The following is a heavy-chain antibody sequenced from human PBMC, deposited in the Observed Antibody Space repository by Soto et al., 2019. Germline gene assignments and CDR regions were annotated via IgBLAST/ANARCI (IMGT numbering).Heavy chain of an antibody. J-gene: IGHJ4*02. CDR3: ARVDIVVEAIDY. D-gene: IGHD2-2*03. V-gene: IGHV1-8*01. CDR2: MNPNSGNT. Sequence: ASVKVSCKASGYTFTSYDINWVRQATGQGLEWMGWMNPNSGNTGYAQKFQGRVTMTRNTSISTAYMELSSQRSEDTAVYYCARVDIVVEAIDYWGQGTLVTVSS. CDR1: GYTFTSYD.